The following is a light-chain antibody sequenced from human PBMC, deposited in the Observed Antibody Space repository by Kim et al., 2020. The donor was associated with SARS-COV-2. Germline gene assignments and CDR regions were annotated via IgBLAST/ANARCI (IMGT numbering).Light chain of an antibody. CDR3: CSYTGSSTRV. Sequence: GQSVTITCTGTSSDVGGYNYVSWYQQHPGKAPKLLIYDVTKRPSGVPDRFSGYKSGSTASLTLSGLQAEDEADYYCCSYTGSSTRVFGGGTQLTV. V-gene: IGLV2-11*01. CDR2: DVT. J-gene: IGLJ2*01. CDR1: SSDVGGYNY.